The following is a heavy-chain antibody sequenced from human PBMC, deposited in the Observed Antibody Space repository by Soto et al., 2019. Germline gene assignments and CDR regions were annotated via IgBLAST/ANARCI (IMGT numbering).Heavy chain of an antibody. D-gene: IGHD2-2*01. Sequence: PGGSLRLSCAASGFTFSSYAMSWVRQAPGKGLEWVSAISGSGGSTYYADSVKGRFTISRDNSKNTLYLQMNSLRAEDTAVYYRAKGRGYFISTSCLYYSYSGMDVWGQGTTVTVSS. CDR2: ISGSGGST. J-gene: IGHJ6*02. CDR1: GFTFSSYA. CDR3: AKGRGYFISTSCLYYSYSGMDV. V-gene: IGHV3-23*01.